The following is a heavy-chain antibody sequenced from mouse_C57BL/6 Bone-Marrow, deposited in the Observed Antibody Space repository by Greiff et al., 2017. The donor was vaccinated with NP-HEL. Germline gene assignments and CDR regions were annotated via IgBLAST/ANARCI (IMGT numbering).Heavy chain of an antibody. Sequence: EVMLVESGGGLVQPGGSMKLSCAASGFTFSDAWMDWVRQSPEKGLEWVAEIRNKANNHATYYAESVKGRFTISRDDSKSSVYLQMNSLRAEDTGIYYCASIYDGYYGAWFAYWGQGTLVTVSA. CDR3: ASIYDGYYGAWFAY. V-gene: IGHV6-6*01. CDR1: GFTFSDAW. CDR2: IRNKANNHAT. J-gene: IGHJ3*01. D-gene: IGHD2-3*01.